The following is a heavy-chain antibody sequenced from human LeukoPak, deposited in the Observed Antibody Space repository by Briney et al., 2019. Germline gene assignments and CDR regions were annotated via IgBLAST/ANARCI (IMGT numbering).Heavy chain of an antibody. J-gene: IGHJ4*02. Sequence: GGSLRLSCAASGFTFSNYAMSWVRQAPGKGLEWVSGISGSGGNTCYADSVKGRFTISRDNSKNTLYLQMNSLRAEDTAVYYCAKDQWESTGPFDYWGQGTLVTVSS. V-gene: IGHV3-23*01. CDR1: GFTFSNYA. CDR2: ISGSGGNT. D-gene: IGHD1-26*01. CDR3: AKDQWESTGPFDY.